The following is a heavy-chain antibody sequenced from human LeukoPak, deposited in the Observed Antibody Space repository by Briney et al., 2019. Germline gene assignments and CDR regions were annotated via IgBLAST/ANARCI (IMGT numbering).Heavy chain of an antibody. Sequence: MSGGSLRLSCAASGFTFSDYYMSWIRQAPGKGLEWVSYISSSGSTIYYADSVKGRFTISRDNAKNSLYLQMNSLRAEDTAVYYCARLLRDFSGSYCDYWGQGTLVTVSS. V-gene: IGHV3-11*01. CDR1: GFTFSDYY. CDR3: ARLLRDFSGSYCDY. CDR2: ISSSGSTI. J-gene: IGHJ4*02. D-gene: IGHD1-26*01.